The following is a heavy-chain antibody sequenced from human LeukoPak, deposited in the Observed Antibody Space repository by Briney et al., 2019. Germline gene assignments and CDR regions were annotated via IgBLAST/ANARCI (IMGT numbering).Heavy chain of an antibody. CDR2: MNPNSGNT. D-gene: IGHD4-23*01. Sequence: ASVKVSCKASGYTFTSYDINWVRQATGQGLEWMGWMNPNSGNTGYAQKFQGSVTITRNTSISTAYMQLSSLRSEDTAVYYCARAPSWGGNPLGGYYPYYMDVWGKGTTVTVSS. CDR1: GYTFTSYD. J-gene: IGHJ6*03. V-gene: IGHV1-8*03. CDR3: ARAPSWGGNPLGGYYPYYMDV.